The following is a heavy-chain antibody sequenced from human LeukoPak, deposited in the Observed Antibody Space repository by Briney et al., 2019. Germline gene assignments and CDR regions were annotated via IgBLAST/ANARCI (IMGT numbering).Heavy chain of an antibody. Sequence: PSETLSLTCTISGGSISSLYWSWIRQPPGKGLEWIGSIYYSGGTNYNPSLKSRVTISVDTSKIQFPLKLSSVTAADTAVYYCARWQYTISSGWFDPWGQGTLVTVSS. D-gene: IGHD6-6*01. J-gene: IGHJ5*02. V-gene: IGHV4-59*08. CDR1: GGSISSLY. CDR2: IYYSGGT. CDR3: ARWQYTISSGWFDP.